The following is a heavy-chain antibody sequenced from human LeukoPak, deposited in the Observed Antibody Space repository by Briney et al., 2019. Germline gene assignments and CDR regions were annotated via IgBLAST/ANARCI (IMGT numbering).Heavy chain of an antibody. D-gene: IGHD4-17*01. CDR1: GFTFNLAW. CDR3: NADGDYGDYVDS. V-gene: IGHV3-15*07. Sequence: GGSLRLSCAASGFTFNLAWINWVRQAPGKGLEWVGRIKNKIDGGTTDYASPVKGRFTISRDDSKNTVYLQMNSLKSEDTALYYCNADGDYGDYVDSWGQGTLVTVSS. J-gene: IGHJ4*02. CDR2: IKNKIDGGTT.